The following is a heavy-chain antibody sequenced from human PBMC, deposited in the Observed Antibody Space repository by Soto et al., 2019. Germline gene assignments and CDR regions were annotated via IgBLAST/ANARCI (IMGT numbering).Heavy chain of an antibody. V-gene: IGHV3-30*18. D-gene: IGHD3-16*01. Sequence: GGSLRLSCAASGFTFSSYGMHWVRQAPGKGLEWVAVISYDGSYKYYADSVKGRFTISRDNSKNTLYLQMNSLRAEDTAVYYSAKWNGGFDYWGQGTLVTVSS. CDR1: GFTFSSYG. J-gene: IGHJ4*02. CDR2: ISYDGSYK. CDR3: AKWNGGFDY.